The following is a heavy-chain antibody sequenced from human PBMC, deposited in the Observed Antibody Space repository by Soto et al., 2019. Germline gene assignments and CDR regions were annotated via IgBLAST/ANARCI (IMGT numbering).Heavy chain of an antibody. D-gene: IGHD1-26*01. CDR2: INRDGDSR. CDR1: GRNFENHD. CDR3: AVDPNWEWGY. V-gene: IGHV3-23*01. J-gene: IGHJ4*02. Sequence: PGGSLRLSCVVSGRNFENHDMKWIRQPPGKGLEWVSNINRDGDSRYYAGAVKGRFTISRDNSQNTMFLQMDNLGVDDTAVYYCAVDPNWEWGYWGPGTLVTVSS.